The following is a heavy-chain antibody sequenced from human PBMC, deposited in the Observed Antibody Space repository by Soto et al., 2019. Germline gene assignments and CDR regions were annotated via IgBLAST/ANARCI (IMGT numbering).Heavy chain of an antibody. CDR2: IIPIFGTA. D-gene: IGHD2-15*01. J-gene: IGHJ6*02. CDR3: ARPQGGSSSLDIYYYYYYGMDV. CDR1: GGTFSSYA. V-gene: IGHV1-69*01. Sequence: QVQLVQSGAEVKKPGSSVKVSCKAPGGTFSSYAISWVRQAPGQGLEWMGGIIPIFGTAKYAQKFQGRVTITADEFTSTGYMELSSLRSEDTAVYYCARPQGGSSSLDIYYYYYYGMDVRGQGTTVTVSS.